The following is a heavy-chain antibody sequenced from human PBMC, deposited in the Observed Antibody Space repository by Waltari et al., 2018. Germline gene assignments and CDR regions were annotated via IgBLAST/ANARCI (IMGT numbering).Heavy chain of an antibody. CDR3: ARGDTSNWFASYFDF. D-gene: IGHD3-10*01. J-gene: IGHJ4*02. CDR1: AASISSYY. V-gene: IGHV4-59*01. CDR2: IDLSGST. Sequence: QVRLPESGPGLVKPSETLSLTCTVSAASISSYYWTWIRQPPGKGLEWIAYIDLSGSTSYNPSLKSRVAISGDTSKKQFSLRLSSVTAADTAVYYCARGDTSNWFASYFDFWGQGILVSVSS.